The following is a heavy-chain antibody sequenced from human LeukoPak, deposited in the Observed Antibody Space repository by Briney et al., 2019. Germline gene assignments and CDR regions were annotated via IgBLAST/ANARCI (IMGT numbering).Heavy chain of an antibody. J-gene: IGHJ4*02. V-gene: IGHV3-48*03. CDR3: AKGPSPVLGGGSYFDY. CDR1: GFTFSSYE. D-gene: IGHD3-16*01. Sequence: QPGGSLRLSCAASGFTFSSYEMNWVRQAPGKGLEWVSYISSSGSTIYYADSVKGRFTISRDNAKNSLYLQMNSLRAEDTAIYYCAKGPSPVLGGGSYFDYWGQGTLVTVSS. CDR2: ISSSGSTI.